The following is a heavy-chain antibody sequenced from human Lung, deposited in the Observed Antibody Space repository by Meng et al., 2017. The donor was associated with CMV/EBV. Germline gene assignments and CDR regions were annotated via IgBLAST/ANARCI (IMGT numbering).Heavy chain of an antibody. CDR3: ARSTYYHDSSGPAFDY. CDR1: GKPLTSYA. CDR2: INTNTGSP. Sequence: VQVVPFGAGVAEPGASMWVSCKASGKPLTSYAKNWVQQAPGQGLEWMGWINTNTGSPTDDQGFTGRFVFSLDTSVSTAYLQITSLKPDDTAVYYCARSTYYHDSSGPAFDYWGQGTLVTVSS. D-gene: IGHD3-22*01. V-gene: IGHV7-4-1*02. J-gene: IGHJ4*02.